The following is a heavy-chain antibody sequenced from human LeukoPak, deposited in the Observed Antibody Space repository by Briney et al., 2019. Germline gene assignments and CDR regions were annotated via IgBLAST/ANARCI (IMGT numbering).Heavy chain of an antibody. V-gene: IGHV3-48*03. J-gene: IGHJ4*02. CDR3: AREMGGYPFDY. CDR2: ISSSGITI. Sequence: GGSLRLSCAASGFLFSSFEVNWVRQAPGEGLEWVSYISSSGITIYYADSVKGRFTISKDNAKNSLYLQMNSLRAEDTAVYYCAREMGGYPFDYWGQGTLVTVSS. D-gene: IGHD5-12*01. CDR1: GFLFSSFE.